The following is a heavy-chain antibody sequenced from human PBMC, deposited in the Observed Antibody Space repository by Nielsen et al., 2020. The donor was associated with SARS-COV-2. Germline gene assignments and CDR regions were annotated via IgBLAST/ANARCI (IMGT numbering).Heavy chain of an antibody. CDR2: ISTYNGNT. CDR1: GYTFTDYY. D-gene: IGHD1-26*01. CDR3: AREDYGSGSYGTWLDP. J-gene: IGHJ5*02. V-gene: IGHV1-18*04. Sequence: ASAKVSCKASGYTFTDYYIHWVRQAPGQGLEWMGWISTYNGNTHYAQNVQGRVTMTTDTSTRTAYMELRGLRSDDTAVYYCAREDYGSGSYGTWLDPWGQGTPVTVSS.